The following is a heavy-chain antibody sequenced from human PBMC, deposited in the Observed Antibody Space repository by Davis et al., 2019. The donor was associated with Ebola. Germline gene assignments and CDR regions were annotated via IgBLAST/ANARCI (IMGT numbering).Heavy chain of an antibody. CDR1: GVSAGSDGFF. J-gene: IGHJ6*02. CDR3: AVSHFESGKYSPYNLDV. Sequence: MPSETLSLTCSVSGVSAGSDGFFWTWVRQHPGKGLEWIGYIYHTGKTYYNPSLKSRVTISVDTSNNQFSLSLSSVTAADTAVYFCAVSHFESGKYSPYNLDVWGQGITVSVS. D-gene: IGHD5-24*01. CDR2: IYHTGKT. V-gene: IGHV4-31*03.